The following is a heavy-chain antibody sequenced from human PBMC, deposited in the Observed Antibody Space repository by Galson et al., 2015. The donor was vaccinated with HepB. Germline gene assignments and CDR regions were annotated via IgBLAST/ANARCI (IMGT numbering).Heavy chain of an antibody. V-gene: IGHV3-30*18. CDR2: ISYDGSVK. Sequence: SLRLSCAASGFTFSSYGMHWVRQARGKGLEWVAVISYDGSVKYYADSVKGRLTISRDNSKNTLYLQMNSLRAEDTAVYYCAKERRRGGYHDYWGQGTLVTVSS. J-gene: IGHJ4*02. CDR3: AKERRRGGYHDY. CDR1: GFTFSSYG. D-gene: IGHD3-16*02.